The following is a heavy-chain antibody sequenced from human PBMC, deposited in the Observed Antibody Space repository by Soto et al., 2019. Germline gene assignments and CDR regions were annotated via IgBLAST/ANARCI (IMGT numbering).Heavy chain of an antibody. D-gene: IGHD3-10*01. CDR2: ISAYNGNT. V-gene: IGHV1-18*01. Sequence: QVQLVQSGAEVKKPGASVKVSCKASGYTFTSYGISWVRQATGQGLEWMGWISAYNGNTNYAQNLQGRVTMTTDTXXSTAYMELRRLRSDDTAVYYCARVDHTPDGSGMWYWGQGTLVTVSS. CDR1: GYTFTSYG. J-gene: IGHJ4*02. CDR3: ARVDHTPDGSGMWY.